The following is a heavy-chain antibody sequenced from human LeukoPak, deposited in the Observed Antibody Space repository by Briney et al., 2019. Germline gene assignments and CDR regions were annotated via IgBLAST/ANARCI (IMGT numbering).Heavy chain of an antibody. CDR3: SRHFVI. CDR2: ISYGGST. Sequence: SETLSCTSSGSTVSIHATSCERGWIRQPLGKGLGWIGSISYGGSTDYNPSLKSRVHLSLGASKNQFSLRVSPVTAADTAVYCSSRHFVIWGAGTLVTVSS. J-gene: IGHJ1*01. CDR1: TVSIHATSCE. V-gene: IGHV4-39*01. D-gene: IGHD2-21*01.